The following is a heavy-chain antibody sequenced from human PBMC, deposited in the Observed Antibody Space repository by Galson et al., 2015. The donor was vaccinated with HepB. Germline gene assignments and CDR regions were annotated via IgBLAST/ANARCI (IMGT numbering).Heavy chain of an antibody. V-gene: IGHV3-30*02. CDR2: IRYDGSNK. Sequence: SLRLSCAASGFTFSSYGMHWVRQAPGKGLEWVAFIRYDGSNKYYADSVKGRFTISRDNSKNTLYLQMNSLRAEDTAVYYCARDLLGTATGALDYWGQGTLVTVSS. J-gene: IGHJ4*02. CDR3: ARDLLGTATGALDY. D-gene: IGHD2-21*02. CDR1: GFTFSSYG.